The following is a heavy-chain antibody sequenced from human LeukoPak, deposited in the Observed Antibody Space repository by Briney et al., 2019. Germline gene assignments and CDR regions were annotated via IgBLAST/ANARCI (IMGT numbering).Heavy chain of an antibody. Sequence: SETLSLTCAVYGGSFSGYYWSWIRQPPGKGLEWIGEINHSGSTNYNPSLKSRVTISVDTSKNQFSLKLSSVTAADTAVYYCARSYGTQLRGRWFDPWGQGTLVTVSS. CDR3: ARSYGTQLRGRWFDP. D-gene: IGHD2-2*01. V-gene: IGHV4-34*01. CDR1: GGSFSGYY. J-gene: IGHJ5*02. CDR2: INHSGST.